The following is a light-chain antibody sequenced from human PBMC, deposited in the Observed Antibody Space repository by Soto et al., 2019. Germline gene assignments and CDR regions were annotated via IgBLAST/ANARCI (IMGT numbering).Light chain of an antibody. J-gene: IGLJ1*01. V-gene: IGLV2-14*01. CDR1: SSDVGDYNY. Sequence: QSVLTQPASVSGSPGQSITISCTGTSSDVGDYNYVSWYQQHPGKAPKLMIYEVNNRPSGVSNRFSGSKSGNTASLTISGLQADDEADYYCSSYTSSTTYVLGTANKVTV. CDR2: EVN. CDR3: SSYTSSTTYV.